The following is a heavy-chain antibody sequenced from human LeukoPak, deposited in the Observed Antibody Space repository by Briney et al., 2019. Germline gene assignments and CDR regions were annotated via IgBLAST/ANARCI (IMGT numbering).Heavy chain of an antibody. CDR3: ASGIAAAGRSSNDAFDI. V-gene: IGHV4-59*12. J-gene: IGHJ3*02. CDR1: GSMYNYY. Sequence: SETLSLTCTVSGSMYNYYWSWIRQPPGKGLEWIGYIHYNGITNYNPSLKARVTMSLDTSKNQVSLNLNSVTPEDTAVYYCASGIAAAGRSSNDAFDIWGQGTMVTVSS. CDR2: IHYNGIT. D-gene: IGHD6-13*01.